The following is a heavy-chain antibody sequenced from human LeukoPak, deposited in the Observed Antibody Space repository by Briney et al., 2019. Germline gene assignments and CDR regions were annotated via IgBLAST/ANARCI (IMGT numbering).Heavy chain of an antibody. Sequence: PGGSLRLSCVVAGFTFSNYWMDWVRQAPGKGLERVAFRGQDGRETNYAGSVKGRFTISRDNAKNSLYLQMNHLRLEDTAVYYCATRGDLSWFGALRHWSQGTVVTVSS. V-gene: IGHV3-7*01. J-gene: IGHJ4*02. CDR3: ATRGDLSWFGALRH. CDR1: GFTFSNYW. CDR2: RGQDGRET. D-gene: IGHD3-16*02.